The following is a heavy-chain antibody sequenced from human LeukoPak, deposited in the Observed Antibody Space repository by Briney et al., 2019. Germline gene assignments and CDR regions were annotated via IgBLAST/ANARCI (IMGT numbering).Heavy chain of an antibody. CDR2: ISSSSSYI. CDR3: ARDLTVTTFYGMDV. V-gene: IGHV3-21*01. D-gene: IGHD4-17*01. J-gene: IGHJ6*02. Sequence: GGSLRLSCAASGFTFSSYAMSWVRQAPGKGLEWVSSISSSSSYIYYADSVKGRFTISRDNAKNSLYLQMNSLRAEDTAVYYCARDLTVTTFYGMDVWGQGTTVTVSS. CDR1: GFTFSSYA.